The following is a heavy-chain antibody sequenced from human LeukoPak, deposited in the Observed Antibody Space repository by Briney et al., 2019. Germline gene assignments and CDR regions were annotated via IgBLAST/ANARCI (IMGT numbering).Heavy chain of an antibody. J-gene: IGHJ4*02. CDR3: AKGPDCGGDCYLYYFDY. CDR1: GFTFGSHW. CDR2: IKQDGSER. Sequence: GGSLRLSCAASGFTFGSHWMSWVRQAPGRGLEWVANIKQDGSERNYVDSVKGRFTISRDNAKTSMYLQMSSLRAEDTAVYYCAKGPDCGGDCYLYYFDYWGQGTLVTVSS. V-gene: IGHV3-7*03. D-gene: IGHD2-21*02.